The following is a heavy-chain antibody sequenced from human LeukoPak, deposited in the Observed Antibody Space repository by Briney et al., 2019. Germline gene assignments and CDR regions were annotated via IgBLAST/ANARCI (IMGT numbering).Heavy chain of an antibody. D-gene: IGHD5-12*01. CDR2: ISYDGSNK. Sequence: SGGSLRLSCAASGFTFSSYGMHWVRQAPGKGLEWVAVISYDGSNKYYADSVKGRFTISRDNSKNTLYLQMNSLRAEDTAVYYCAGNNAYVLTHWGQGTMVTVSS. V-gene: IGHV3-30*03. CDR1: GFTFSSYG. J-gene: IGHJ3*01. CDR3: AGNNAYVLTH.